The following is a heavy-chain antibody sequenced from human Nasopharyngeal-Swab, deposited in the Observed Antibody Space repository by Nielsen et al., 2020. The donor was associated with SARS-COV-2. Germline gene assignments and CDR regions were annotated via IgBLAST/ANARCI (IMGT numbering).Heavy chain of an antibody. D-gene: IGHD2-2*01. V-gene: IGHV3-30*02. Sequence: WIRQPPGKGLEWVAFTRYDGSNKYYADSVKGRFTISRDNSKNTLYLQMNSLRAEDTAVYYCAKEGDIVVVPAATKNRRGRREQNFDYWGQGTLVTVSS. CDR3: AKEGDIVVVPAATKNRRGRREQNFDY. J-gene: IGHJ4*02. CDR2: TRYDGSNK.